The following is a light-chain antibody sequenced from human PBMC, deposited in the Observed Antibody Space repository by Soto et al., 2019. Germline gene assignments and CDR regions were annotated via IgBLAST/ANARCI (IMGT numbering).Light chain of an antibody. CDR2: EGS. CDR3: CSYAGSSTFAYV. J-gene: IGLJ1*01. V-gene: IGLV2-23*03. Sequence: QSALTQPASVSGSPGQSITISCTGTSSDVGSYNLVSWYQQHPGKAPKLMIYEGSKRPSGVSNRFSGSKSGNTASLTISGLPAEDEADYYCCSYAGSSTFAYVFGTGTKLTVL. CDR1: SSDVGSYNL.